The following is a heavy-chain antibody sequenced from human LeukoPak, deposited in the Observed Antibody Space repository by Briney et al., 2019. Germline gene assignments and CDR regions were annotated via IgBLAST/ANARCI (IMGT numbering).Heavy chain of an antibody. CDR2: ITNKTYGGTT. Sequence: GGSLRLSCVASGFVFSSAWVTWVRQAPGKGLEWVGHITNKTYGGTTDYAAPVKDRFIISRDDSKNTLYLQMNRLRTDDTAVYYCARGLCSSTACYQGPFDFWGQGMLVTVSS. CDR1: GFVFSSAW. J-gene: IGHJ4*02. V-gene: IGHV3-15*01. D-gene: IGHD2-2*01. CDR3: ARGLCSSTACYQGPFDF.